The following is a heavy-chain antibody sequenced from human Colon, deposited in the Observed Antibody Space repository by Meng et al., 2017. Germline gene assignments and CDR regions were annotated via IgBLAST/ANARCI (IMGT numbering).Heavy chain of an antibody. CDR1: GFTVRNFA. V-gene: IGHV3-30*04. CDR3: ARGNGSGAYLIDY. J-gene: IGHJ4*02. CDR2: VSYDGTNR. Sequence: GGSLRLSCAASGFTVRNFAIHWVRQAPGKGLEWVTFVSYDGTNRYADSVKGRFTISRDNSKNTLYLQMNSLRTEDTAVYYCARGNGSGAYLIDYWGQGTLVTVSS. D-gene: IGHD3-10*01.